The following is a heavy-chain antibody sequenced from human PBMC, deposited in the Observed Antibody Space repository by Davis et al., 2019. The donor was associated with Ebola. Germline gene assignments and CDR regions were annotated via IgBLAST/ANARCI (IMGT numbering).Heavy chain of an antibody. CDR3: ARGKSCSSTSCYSNWFDP. D-gene: IGHD2-2*01. V-gene: IGHV1-3*01. J-gene: IGHJ5*02. CDR2: INAGNGNT. CDR1: GYTFTSYA. Sequence: ASVKVSCKASGYTFTSYAMHWVRQAPGQRLEWMGWINAGNGNTKYSQKFQGRVTITRDTSASTAYMELSSLRSEDTAVYYCARGKSCSSTSCYSNWFDPWGQGTLVTVSS.